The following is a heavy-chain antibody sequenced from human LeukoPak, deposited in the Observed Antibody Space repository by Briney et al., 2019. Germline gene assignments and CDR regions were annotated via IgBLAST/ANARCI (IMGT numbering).Heavy chain of an antibody. J-gene: IGHJ6*03. Sequence: GGSLRLSCAASGFTFSSYGMHWVRQAPGKGLEWVAFIRYDGSNKYYADSVKGRFTISRDNSKNTLYLQMNSLRAEDTAVYYCAKDLGPDDYMDVWGKGTTVTVSS. CDR2: IRYDGSNK. CDR3: AKDLGPDDYMDV. CDR1: GFTFSSYG. V-gene: IGHV3-30*02. D-gene: IGHD1-14*01.